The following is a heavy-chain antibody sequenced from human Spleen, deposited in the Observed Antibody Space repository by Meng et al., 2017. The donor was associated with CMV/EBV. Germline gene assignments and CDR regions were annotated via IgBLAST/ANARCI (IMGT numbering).Heavy chain of an antibody. Sequence: GESLKISCEASGFTLSYYWMHWVRQATGKGLVWGSRINSDGSSASYADSVKGRFTISRDNAKSTLYLQMNSLRAEDTAVYFCASYGGTELERRNGAFDIWGRGTMVTVSS. D-gene: IGHD1-1*01. CDR2: INSDGSSA. J-gene: IGHJ3*02. CDR1: GFTLSYYW. V-gene: IGHV3-74*01. CDR3: ASYGGTELERRNGAFDI.